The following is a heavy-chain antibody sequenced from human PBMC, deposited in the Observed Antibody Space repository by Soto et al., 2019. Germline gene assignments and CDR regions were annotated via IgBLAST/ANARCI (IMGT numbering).Heavy chain of an antibody. CDR3: ARLGITMVRGFNY. J-gene: IGHJ4*02. D-gene: IGHD3-10*01. Sequence: ASVKVSCKASGYTFTSYAMHWVRQAPGQRLEWMGWINAGNGNTKYSQKFQGRVTITRDTSASTAYMELSSLRSEDTAVYYCARLGITMVRGFNYWGQGTLVTVSS. CDR1: GYTFTSYA. V-gene: IGHV1-3*01. CDR2: INAGNGNT.